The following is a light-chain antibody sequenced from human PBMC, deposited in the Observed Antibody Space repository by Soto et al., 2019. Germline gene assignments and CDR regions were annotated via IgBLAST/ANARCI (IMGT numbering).Light chain of an antibody. J-gene: IGKJ4*01. CDR3: QQRSNGPLT. CDR2: DAS. Sequence: EIVLTQSPATLSLSPGERATLSCRASQSVSSYLAWYQQKPGQAPRLLIYDASNRATGIPARFSGSGSVTDFTLTISSREPEDFAVYYCQQRSNGPLTFGGGTKVEIK. CDR1: QSVSSY. V-gene: IGKV3-11*01.